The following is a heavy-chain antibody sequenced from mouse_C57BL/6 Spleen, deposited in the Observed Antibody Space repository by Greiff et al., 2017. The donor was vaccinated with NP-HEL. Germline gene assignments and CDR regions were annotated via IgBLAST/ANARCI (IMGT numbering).Heavy chain of an antibody. D-gene: IGHD3-2*02. V-gene: IGHV1-18*01. J-gene: IGHJ1*03. Sequence: EVQLQQSGPELVKPGASVKIPCKASGYTFTDYNMDWVKQSHGKSLEWIGDINPNNGGTIYNQKFKGKATLTVDKSSSTAYMELRSLTSEDTAVYYCAVDSSGYRYFDVWGTRTTVTVSS. CDR2: INPNNGGT. CDR3: AVDSSGYRYFDV. CDR1: GYTFTDYN.